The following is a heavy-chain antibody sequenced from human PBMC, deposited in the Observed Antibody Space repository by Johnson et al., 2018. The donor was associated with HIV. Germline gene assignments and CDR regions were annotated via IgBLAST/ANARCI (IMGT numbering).Heavy chain of an antibody. CDR2: IGAAGDT. CDR3: ACLAHDAFDI. D-gene: IGHD3-16*01. V-gene: IGHV3-13*01. J-gene: IGHJ3*02. Sequence: VQLVESGGGLVQPGGSLRLSCAASGFTFRSYDMHWVRQATGKGLEWVSAIGAAGDTYYPGSVKGRFTISRDNSKNTLYLQMNSLGAEDTAVYYCACLAHDAFDIWGQGTMVTVSS. CDR1: GFTFRSYD.